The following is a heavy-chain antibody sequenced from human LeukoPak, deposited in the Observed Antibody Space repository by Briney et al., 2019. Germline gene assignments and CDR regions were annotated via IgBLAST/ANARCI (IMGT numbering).Heavy chain of an antibody. V-gene: IGHV4-34*01. CDR3: ARGRGVSGSRALGY. J-gene: IGHJ4*02. CDR2: INHSGST. Sequence: PSETLSLTCAVSGGSFSGYYWSWIRQPPGKGLEWIGEINHSGSTNYNPSLKSRVTISVDTSKNQFSLKLSSVTAADTAVYYCARGRGVSGSRALGYWGQGTLVTVSS. CDR1: GGSFSGYY. D-gene: IGHD6-19*01.